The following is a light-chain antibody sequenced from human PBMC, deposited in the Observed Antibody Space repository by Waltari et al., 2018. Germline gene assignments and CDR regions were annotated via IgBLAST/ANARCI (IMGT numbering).Light chain of an antibody. V-gene: IGLV2-14*01. CDR2: EVN. Sequence: QSALTQPAPAPGSPGQSTTTSCTGGSRDFGSQSYVSWYRQDAGKAPKLLISEVNKRPSGVSNRFSGSKSGNTASLTISGLQTEDEADYYCSSFTSSSTWVFGGGTKLTVL. J-gene: IGLJ3*02. CDR1: SRDFGSQSY. CDR3: SSFTSSSTWV.